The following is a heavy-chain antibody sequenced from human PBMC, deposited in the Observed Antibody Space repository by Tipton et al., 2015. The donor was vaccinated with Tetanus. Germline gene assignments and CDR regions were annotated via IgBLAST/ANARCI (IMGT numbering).Heavy chain of an antibody. CDR2: ISYGGDNL. D-gene: IGHD3/OR15-3a*01. V-gene: IGHV3-30*03. J-gene: IGHJ4*02. Sequence: SLRLSCAASGFRFNDYGAHWVRQAPGKGLEWVAAISYGGDNLHYADSIKGRFTISRDSPTTTVYLQMNSLTSDDTAVYYCARDRTGHYTADYWGRGTLVTVSS. CDR1: GFRFNDYG. CDR3: ARDRTGHYTADY.